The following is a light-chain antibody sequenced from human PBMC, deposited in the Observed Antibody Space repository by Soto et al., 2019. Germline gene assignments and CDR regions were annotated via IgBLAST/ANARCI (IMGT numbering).Light chain of an antibody. V-gene: IGKV3-15*01. J-gene: IGKJ4*01. CDR1: QSVSNN. CDR3: QQYNNWPLT. CDR2: GAS. Sequence: EIVMTQSPATLSVSPGESATLSCRASQSVSNNLAWYQQKPGQAPRLIIYGASARATGIPARFSGSGSGTEFTLTISSLQSEDFAVYYCQQYNNWPLTFGGGTKVEIK.